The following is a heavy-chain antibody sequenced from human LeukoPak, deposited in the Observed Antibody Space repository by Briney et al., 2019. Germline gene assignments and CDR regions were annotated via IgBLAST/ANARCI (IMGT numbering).Heavy chain of an antibody. CDR2: ISAYNGNT. D-gene: IGHD2-2*01. CDR3: ARDDRGYCSSTSCPYFDY. Sequence: ASVKVSCKASGYTFTSYDISWVRQAPGQGLEWMGWISAYNGNTNYAQKLQGRVTMTTDTSTSTAYMELRSLRSDDTAVYYCARDDRGYCSSTSCPYFDYWGQGTLVTVSS. CDR1: GYTFTSYD. J-gene: IGHJ4*02. V-gene: IGHV1-18*01.